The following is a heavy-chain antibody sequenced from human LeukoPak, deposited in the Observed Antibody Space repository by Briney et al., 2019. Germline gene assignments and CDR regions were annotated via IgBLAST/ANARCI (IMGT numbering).Heavy chain of an antibody. CDR2: INHSGST. CDR1: GGSFSGYY. V-gene: IGHV4-34*01. D-gene: IGHD6-13*01. J-gene: IGHJ4*02. Sequence: SETLSLTCAVHGGSFSGYYWSWIRQPPGKGLEWIGEINHSGSTNYNPSLKSRVTISVDTSKNHFSLQLNSVTPEDTAIYYCARGWEPYSSSLDSWGQGTLVTVSS. CDR3: ARGWEPYSSSLDS.